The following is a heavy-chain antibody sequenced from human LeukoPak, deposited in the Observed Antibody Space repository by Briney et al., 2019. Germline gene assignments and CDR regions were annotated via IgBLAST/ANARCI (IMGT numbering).Heavy chain of an antibody. J-gene: IGHJ4*02. CDR2: ISSRGSAI. D-gene: IGHD5-24*01. CDR3: ARETRWDFDY. V-gene: IGHV3-11*04. Sequence: PGGSLRLSCAASGFAFSDYYMSWIRQAPGKGLEWVSYISSRGSAIFYADSVKGRFTISRDNARNSLYLQMNSLRAEDTAVYYCARETRWDFDYWGQGTLVTVSS. CDR1: GFAFSDYY.